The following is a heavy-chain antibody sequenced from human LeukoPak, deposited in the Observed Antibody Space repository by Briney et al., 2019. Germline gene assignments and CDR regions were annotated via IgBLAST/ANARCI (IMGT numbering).Heavy chain of an antibody. J-gene: IGHJ4*02. D-gene: IGHD2-2*02. CDR3: GRDPKYQRLYWFDY. CDR1: GFTFSSYG. CDR2: IWYDGSNK. Sequence: PGGSLRLSCAASGFTFSSYGMHWVRQAPGKGLEWVAVIWYDGSNKYYADSVKGRFTISRDNSKNTLYLQMNSLRAEDTAVYYWGRDPKYQRLYWFDYWGRETLVTVSS. V-gene: IGHV3-33*01.